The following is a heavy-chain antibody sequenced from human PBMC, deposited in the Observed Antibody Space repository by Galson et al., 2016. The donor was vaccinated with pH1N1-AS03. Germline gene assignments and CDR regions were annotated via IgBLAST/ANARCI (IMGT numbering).Heavy chain of an antibody. Sequence: ETLSLTCTVSGGSIRNSADYWGWIRQPPGKGLEWIGNVYYTGTPFFNPSLNSRVTITVDTSLNQFSLKLNSVTDADTALYYRVVLTPGSQSGGGSGDHWGQGTLVAVSS. CDR1: GGSIRNSADY. J-gene: IGHJ4*02. V-gene: IGHV4-39*07. CDR2: VYYTGTP. D-gene: IGHD1-14*01. CDR3: VVLTPGSQSGGGSGDH.